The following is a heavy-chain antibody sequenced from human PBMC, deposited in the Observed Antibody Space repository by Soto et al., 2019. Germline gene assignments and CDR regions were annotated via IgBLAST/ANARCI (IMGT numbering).Heavy chain of an antibody. CDR1: GGSFIGYY. CDR3: ARGRGAAGDYYYYYYMDV. V-gene: IGHV4-34*01. D-gene: IGHD6-13*01. Sequence: SETLSLTCAVYGGSFIGYYWSWILQPPGKGLEWIGEINHSGSTNYNPSLKSRVTISVDTSKNQFSLKLSSVTAADTAVYYCARGRGAAGDYYYYYYMDVWGKGTTVTVSS. J-gene: IGHJ6*03. CDR2: INHSGST.